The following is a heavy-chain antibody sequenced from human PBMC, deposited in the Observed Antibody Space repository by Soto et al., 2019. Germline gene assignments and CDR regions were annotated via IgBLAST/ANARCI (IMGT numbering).Heavy chain of an antibody. CDR2: IIPIFGTA. Sequence: SVDVSCKASGGTFSSYSISWVGQAPGKGLEWMGGIIPIFGTANYAQKFQGRVTITADESTSTAYMELSSLRSEDTAVYYCATQEHVDTAMVMNSSYSGMDVWGQGTTVTVSS. CDR3: ATQEHVDTAMVMNSSYSGMDV. J-gene: IGHJ6*02. CDR1: GGTFSSYS. V-gene: IGHV1-69*01. D-gene: IGHD5-18*01.